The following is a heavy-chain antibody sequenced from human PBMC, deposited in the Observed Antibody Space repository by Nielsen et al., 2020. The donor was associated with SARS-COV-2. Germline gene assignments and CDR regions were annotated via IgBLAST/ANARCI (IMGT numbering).Heavy chain of an antibody. CDR3: AKDDFYAVVAATVIDY. CDR1: GFTFSSYG. V-gene: IGHV3-30*18. J-gene: IGHJ4*02. Sequence: GGSLRLSCAASGFTFSSYGMHWVRQAPGKGLEWVAVISYDGSNEYYADSVKGRFTISRDNSKNTLYLQMNSLRAEDTAVYYCAKDDFYAVVAATVIDYWGQGTLVTVSS. CDR2: ISYDGSNE. D-gene: IGHD2-15*01.